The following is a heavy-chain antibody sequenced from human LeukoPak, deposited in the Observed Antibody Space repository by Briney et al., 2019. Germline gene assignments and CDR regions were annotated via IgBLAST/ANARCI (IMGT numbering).Heavy chain of an antibody. CDR2: IKTDGSIT. D-gene: IGHD4-17*01. CDR1: GFSLNSYW. J-gene: IGHJ4*02. V-gene: IGHV3-74*01. CDR3: ARDPRISTVLTPFDY. Sequence: GGSLRLSCAGSGFSLNSYWMHWVRQAPGKGLEWVSGIKTDGSITTYADSVRGRFTISRDNDKNTLYLQMNSLRAEDTAVYYCARDPRISTVLTPFDYWGQGTRVTVSS.